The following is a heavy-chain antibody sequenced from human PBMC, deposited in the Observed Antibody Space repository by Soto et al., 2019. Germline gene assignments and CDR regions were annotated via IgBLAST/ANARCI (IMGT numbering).Heavy chain of an antibody. Sequence: SETLSLTCTVSGGSISSSSYYWGWIRQPPGKGLEWIGSIYYSGSTYYNPSLKSRVTISVDTSKNQFSLKLSSVTAADTAVYYCASAPYYYDSSGYYYYFDYWGQGTLVTVSS. V-gene: IGHV4-39*01. J-gene: IGHJ4*02. CDR1: GGSISSSSYY. D-gene: IGHD3-22*01. CDR2: IYYSGST. CDR3: ASAPYYYDSSGYYYYFDY.